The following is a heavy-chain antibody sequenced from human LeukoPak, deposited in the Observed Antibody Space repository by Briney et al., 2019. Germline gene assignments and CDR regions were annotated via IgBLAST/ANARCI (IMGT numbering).Heavy chain of an antibody. V-gene: IGHV3-33*01. D-gene: IGHD5-18*01. CDR1: GFTFSSYG. Sequence: GGSLRLSCAASGFTFSSYGMHWVRQAPGKGLEWVSLIWFDGSNEYYADSVKGRFTISRGNSKNTLYLQMNTLSAEDTAVYYCARDRGYNYGHAFDIWGQGTMVTVSS. J-gene: IGHJ3*02. CDR3: ARDRGYNYGHAFDI. CDR2: IWFDGSNE.